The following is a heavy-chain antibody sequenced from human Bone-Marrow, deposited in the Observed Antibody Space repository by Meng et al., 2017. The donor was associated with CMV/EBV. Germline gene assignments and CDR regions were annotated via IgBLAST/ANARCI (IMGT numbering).Heavy chain of an antibody. CDR3: VREGSWLTIGNWFDP. D-gene: IGHD2-15*01. Sequence: SETLFLTCAISGDSVSNNDTAWNWIRQSPSRGLEWLGRTYYRSKWYNDYALSVKSRIMINPDTSKNQFYLQLDSVTPEDTAVYYCVREGSWLTIGNWFDPWGQGTLVTVSS. V-gene: IGHV6-1*01. CDR2: TYYRSKWYN. CDR1: GDSVSNNDTA. J-gene: IGHJ5*02.